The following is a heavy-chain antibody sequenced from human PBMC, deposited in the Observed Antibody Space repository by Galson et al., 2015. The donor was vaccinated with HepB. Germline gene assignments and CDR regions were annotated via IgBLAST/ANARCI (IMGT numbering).Heavy chain of an antibody. J-gene: IGHJ4*02. V-gene: IGHV4-34*01. Sequence: SETLSLTCAVYGGSFSGYYWSWIRQPPWKGLEWIGEINHSGSTNYNPSLKSRVTISVDTSKNQFSLKLSSVTAADTAVYYCARGFRGMPITMIVVGYPRGGYFDYWGQGTLVTVSS. CDR1: GGSFSGYY. D-gene: IGHD3-22*01. CDR3: ARGFRGMPITMIVVGYPRGGYFDY. CDR2: INHSGST.